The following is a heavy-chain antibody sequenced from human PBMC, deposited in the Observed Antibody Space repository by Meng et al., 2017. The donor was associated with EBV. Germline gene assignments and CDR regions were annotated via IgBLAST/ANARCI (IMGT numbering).Heavy chain of an antibody. CDR2: IYWDDDK. CDR1: GVSLRTSGVG. Sequence: QITLKESGPTLVKPTQTLTLTCTFSGVSLRTSGVGVGWIRQPPGKALEWLALIYWDDDKRYSPSLKSRLTITKDTSKNQVVLTMTNMDPVDTATYYCAHRRDEYSSSWYGWFDPWGQGTLVTVSS. D-gene: IGHD6-13*01. CDR3: AHRRDEYSSSWYGWFDP. J-gene: IGHJ5*02. V-gene: IGHV2-5*02.